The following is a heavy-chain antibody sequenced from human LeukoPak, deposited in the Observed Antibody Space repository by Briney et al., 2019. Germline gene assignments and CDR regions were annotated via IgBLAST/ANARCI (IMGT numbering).Heavy chain of an antibody. D-gene: IGHD6-6*01. Sequence: PSETLSLTCTVSGGSISSGGYYWSWIRQPPGKGLEWIGYIYHSGSTYYNPSLKSRVTISVDRSKNQFSLKLSSVTAADTAVYYCARSSIAARSSDYWGQGTLVTVSS. CDR3: ARSSIAARSSDY. V-gene: IGHV4-30-2*01. J-gene: IGHJ4*02. CDR1: GGSISSGGYY. CDR2: IYHSGST.